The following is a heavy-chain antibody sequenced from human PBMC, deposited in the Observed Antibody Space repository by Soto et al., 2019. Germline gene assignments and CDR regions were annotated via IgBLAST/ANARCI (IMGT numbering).Heavy chain of an antibody. V-gene: IGHV5-51*01. D-gene: IGHD6-19*01. CDR2: IYPVDSDT. J-gene: IGHJ6*02. Sequence: GESLKISCKGSGYSFTSYWIGWVRQMPGKGLEWMGIIYPVDSDTRYSRTFQGQVTISAEKSISPAYLQWSSLKAPDTAMYYCARIGYSSGPKPPNYDYDYGMDVWGQGTTVTVSS. CDR3: ARIGYSSGPKPPNYDYDYGMDV. CDR1: GYSFTSYW.